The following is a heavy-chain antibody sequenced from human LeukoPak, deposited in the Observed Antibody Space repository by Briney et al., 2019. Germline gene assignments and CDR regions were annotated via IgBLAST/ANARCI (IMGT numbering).Heavy chain of an antibody. V-gene: IGHV3-48*03. CDR2: ISSSGSTI. D-gene: IGHD1-26*01. CDR1: GFTFSSYE. CDR3: ATEIPYSGSYYARFDP. Sequence: GGSLRLSCAASGFTFSSYEMNWVRQAPGKGLEWVSYISSSGSTIYYADSVKGRFTISRDNAKNSLYLQMNSLRAEDTAVYYCATEIPYSGSYYARFDPWGQGTLVTVSS. J-gene: IGHJ5*02.